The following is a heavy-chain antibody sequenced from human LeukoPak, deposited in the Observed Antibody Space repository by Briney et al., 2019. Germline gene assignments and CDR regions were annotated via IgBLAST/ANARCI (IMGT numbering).Heavy chain of an antibody. CDR1: GYTFTASY. Sequence: ASVKVSCKTSGYTFTASYMHWVRQAPGQGLEWMGIINPSGGSTSYAQKFQGRVTMTRDTSTSTVYMELSSLRSEDTAVYYCARDREGRGYSGYDLPPLDYWGQGTLVTVSS. CDR3: ARDREGRGYSGYDLPPLDY. CDR2: INPSGGST. J-gene: IGHJ4*02. D-gene: IGHD5-12*01. V-gene: IGHV1-46*01.